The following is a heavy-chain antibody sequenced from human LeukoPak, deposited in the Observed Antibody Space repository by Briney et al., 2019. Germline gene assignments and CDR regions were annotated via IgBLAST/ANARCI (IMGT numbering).Heavy chain of an antibody. D-gene: IGHD1-26*01. Sequence: ATVKVPCKACVYTFNPYGITWVRQAPAQGLEGMDWISGYNGKTKYAQKLQDRVTMTTDTSTTTVYMELLSLSSGDTAVYYCARAGPVVGNWFVPWGQGTLVTVSS. CDR3: ARAGPVVGNWFVP. CDR2: ISGYNGKT. V-gene: IGHV1-18*01. CDR1: VYTFNPYG. J-gene: IGHJ5*02.